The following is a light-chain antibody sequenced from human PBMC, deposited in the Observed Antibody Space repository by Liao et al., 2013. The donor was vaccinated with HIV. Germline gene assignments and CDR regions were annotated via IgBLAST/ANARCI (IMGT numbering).Light chain of an antibody. J-gene: IGLJ2*01. CDR2: QDS. V-gene: IGLV3-1*01. CDR1: DLTNILGNKY. CDR3: QTWDSSNMI. Sequence: SYGLTQPPSVSVSPGQTAIITCFGDDLTNILGNKYLHWYLQRPGQSPVLVIYQDSRRPLGIPERFSGSNSGNTATLTISGAQAMDEADYYCQTWDSSNMIFGGGTKLTVL.